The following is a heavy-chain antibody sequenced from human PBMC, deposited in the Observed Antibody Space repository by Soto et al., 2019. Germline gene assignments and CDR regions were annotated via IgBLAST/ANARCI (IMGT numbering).Heavy chain of an antibody. D-gene: IGHD6-19*01. CDR3: AKEGIAVAGILYY. CDR2: ISYDGSNK. CDR1: GFTFSSYG. J-gene: IGHJ4*02. Sequence: GGSLRLSCAASGFTFSSYGMHWVRQAPGKGLEWVAVISYDGSNKYYADSVKGRFTISRDNSKNTLYLQINSLRAEDTAVYYCAKEGIAVAGILYYWGQGTLVTVSS. V-gene: IGHV3-30*18.